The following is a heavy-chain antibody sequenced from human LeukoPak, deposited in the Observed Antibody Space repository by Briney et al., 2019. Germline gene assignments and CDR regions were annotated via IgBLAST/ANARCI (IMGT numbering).Heavy chain of an antibody. D-gene: IGHD1-1*01. V-gene: IGHV1-2*02. CDR2: INPNSGGT. CDR1: GYTFTGYY. Sequence: ASVKVSCKASGYTFTGYYMHWVRQAPGQGLEWMGWINPNSGGTNYAQKFQGRVTMTRDTSISTAYMELSRLRSDDTAVYYCARGPRRTYYYYYMDVWGEGTTVTVSS. J-gene: IGHJ6*03. CDR3: ARGPRRTYYYYYMDV.